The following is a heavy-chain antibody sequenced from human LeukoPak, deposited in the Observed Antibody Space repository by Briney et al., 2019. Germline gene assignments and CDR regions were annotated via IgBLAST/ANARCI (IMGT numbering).Heavy chain of an antibody. CDR3: VRDFGESSGYYFDY. CDR2: INGDGSTL. Sequence: GGSLRLSCAASGFIFSRYWMHWVRQAPGKGLVWVSRINGDGSTLSYADSVKGRFTVSRDNAKNTLYLQMNSLRAEDTVVYYCVRDFGESSGYYFDYWGQGTLVTVSS. V-gene: IGHV3-74*01. CDR1: GFIFSRYW. J-gene: IGHJ4*02. D-gene: IGHD3-22*01.